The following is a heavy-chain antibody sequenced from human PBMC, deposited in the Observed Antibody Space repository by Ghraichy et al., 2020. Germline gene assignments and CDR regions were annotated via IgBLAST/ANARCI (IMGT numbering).Heavy chain of an antibody. Sequence: GGSLRLSCAASGFTFSSYGMHWVRQAPGKGLEWVAVIWYDGSNKYYADSVKGRFTISRDNSKNTLYRQMNSLRAEDTAVYYCAREGEGGDNLRGYSYGAGYFDFWGQGTLVTVSS. V-gene: IGHV3-33*01. CDR3: AREGEGGDNLRGYSYGAGYFDF. CDR1: GFTFSSYG. J-gene: IGHJ4*02. CDR2: IWYDGSNK. D-gene: IGHD5-18*01.